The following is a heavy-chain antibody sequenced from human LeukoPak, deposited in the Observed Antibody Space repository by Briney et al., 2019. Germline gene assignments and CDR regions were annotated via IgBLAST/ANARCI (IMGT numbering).Heavy chain of an antibody. V-gene: IGHV3-21*01. J-gene: IGHJ6*02. CDR2: ISSSSSYI. D-gene: IGHD5-18*01. CDR1: GFTFSSYS. Sequence: GGSLRLSCAASGFTFSSYSMNWVRQAPGKGLEWVSSISSSSSYIYYADSVKGRFTISRDNAKNSLYLQMNSLRAEDTAVYYCAGGIQLWLRGRSNGMDVWGQGTTVTVSS. CDR3: AGGIQLWLRGRSNGMDV.